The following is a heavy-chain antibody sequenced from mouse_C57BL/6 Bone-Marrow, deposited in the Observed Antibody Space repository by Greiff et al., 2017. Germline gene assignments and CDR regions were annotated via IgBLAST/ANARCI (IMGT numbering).Heavy chain of an antibody. CDR1: GYTFTSYW. V-gene: IGHV1-64*01. J-gene: IGHJ3*01. CDR3: ARPFYSNYLAY. CDR2: IHPNSGST. D-gene: IGHD2-5*01. Sequence: QVQLQQPGAELVKPGASVKLSCKASGYTFTSYWMHWVKQRPGQGLEWIGMIHPNSGSTNYNEKYKSKATLTVDKSSSTAYMQLSSLTSEDSAVYYCARPFYSNYLAYWGQGTLVTVSA.